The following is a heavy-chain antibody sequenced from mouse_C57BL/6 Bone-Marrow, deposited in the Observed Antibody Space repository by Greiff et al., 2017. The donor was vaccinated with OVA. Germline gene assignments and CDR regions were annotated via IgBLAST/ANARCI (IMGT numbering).Heavy chain of an antibody. CDR1: GFNIKDDY. Sequence: EVQLQQSGAELVRPGASVKLSCTASGFNIKDDYMHWVKQRPEQGLEWIGWIDPENGDTEYASKFQGKATITADTSSNTAYLQLSSLTSEDTAVYYCTTPYYYFDYWGQGTTLTVSS. J-gene: IGHJ2*01. D-gene: IGHD6-5*01. CDR3: TTPYYYFDY. CDR2: IDPENGDT. V-gene: IGHV14-4*01.